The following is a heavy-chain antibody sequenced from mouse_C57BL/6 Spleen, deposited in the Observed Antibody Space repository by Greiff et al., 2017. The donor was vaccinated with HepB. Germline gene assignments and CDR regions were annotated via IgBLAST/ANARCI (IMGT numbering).Heavy chain of an antibody. Sequence: VQLQQSGAELARPGASVKLSCKASGYTFTSYGISWVKQRTGQGLEWIGEIYPRSGNTYYNEKFKGKATLTADKSSSTAYMELRSLTSEDSAVYFYARNYYYGSSPYAMDYWGQGTSVTVSS. J-gene: IGHJ4*01. CDR3: ARNYYYGSSPYAMDY. CDR1: GYTFTSYG. D-gene: IGHD1-1*01. V-gene: IGHV1-81*01. CDR2: IYPRSGNT.